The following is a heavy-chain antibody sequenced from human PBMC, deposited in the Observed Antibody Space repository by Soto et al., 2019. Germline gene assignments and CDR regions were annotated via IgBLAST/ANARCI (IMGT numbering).Heavy chain of an antibody. D-gene: IGHD1-1*01. CDR3: AKGSGYRIDP. CDR1: DDSLSRSDW. J-gene: IGHJ5*02. CDR2: IYQSGIT. Sequence: QVQLQESGPGLVKPSGTLSLTCAVSDDSLSRSDWWSWVRQPPEKGLEWIGEIYQSGITNYSPSLKRRVTISIDKSKNQFSLKLSSVTAADTAVYYCAKGSGYRIDPWCQGTLVTVSS. V-gene: IGHV4-4*02.